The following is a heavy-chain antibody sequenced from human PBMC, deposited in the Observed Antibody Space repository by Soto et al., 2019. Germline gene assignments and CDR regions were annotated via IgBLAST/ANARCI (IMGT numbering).Heavy chain of an antibody. Sequence: QVQLVESGGGVVQPGRSLRLSFAASGFTFSSYGMHWVRQAPGKGLEWVAVISYDGSNKYYADSGKGRFTISRDNSKNTLYLQMNSLRAEDTAVYYCAKGYDFWSATSGYWGQGTLVTVSS. J-gene: IGHJ4*02. V-gene: IGHV3-30*18. CDR3: AKGYDFWSATSGY. CDR1: GFTFSSYG. CDR2: ISYDGSNK. D-gene: IGHD3-3*01.